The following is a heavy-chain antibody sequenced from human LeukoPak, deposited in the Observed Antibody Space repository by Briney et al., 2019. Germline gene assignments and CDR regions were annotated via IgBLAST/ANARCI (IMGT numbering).Heavy chain of an antibody. CDR1: GYTFTSYA. J-gene: IGHJ4*02. CDR2: INAGNGNT. D-gene: IGHD3-22*01. V-gene: IGHV1-3*01. Sequence: ASVKVSCKASGYTFTSYAMHWVRQAPGQRLEWMGWINAGNGNTKYSQKFQGRVAMTEDTSTDTAYMELSSLRSGDTAVYYCATSYDSSGYYPYYWGQGTLVTVSS. CDR3: ATSYDSSGYYPYY.